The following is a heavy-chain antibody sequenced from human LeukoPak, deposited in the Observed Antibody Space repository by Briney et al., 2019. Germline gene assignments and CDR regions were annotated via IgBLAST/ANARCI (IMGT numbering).Heavy chain of an antibody. Sequence: PSETLSLTCAVYGGSFSGSYWSWIRQPPGMGLEWIGEINHSGSTNYNPSLKSRVTISVDTSKNQFSLKLSSVTAADTAVYYCARARGSGRPLYYYYGMDVWGQGTTVTVSS. V-gene: IGHV4-34*01. CDR2: INHSGST. CDR3: ARARGSGRPLYYYYGMDV. CDR1: GGSFSGSY. J-gene: IGHJ6*02. D-gene: IGHD3-10*01.